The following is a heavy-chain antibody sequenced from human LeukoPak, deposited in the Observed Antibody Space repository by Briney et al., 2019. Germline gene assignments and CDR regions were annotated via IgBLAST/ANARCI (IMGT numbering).Heavy chain of an antibody. Sequence: GGSLRLSCAASGFTFSSYGMHWVRQAPGKGLEWVAVISYDGSNKYYADSVKGRFTISRDNSKNTLYLQMNSLRAEDTAVYYCAKDGKASGSYFYYYYYMDVWGKGTTVTVSS. CDR1: GFTFSSYG. J-gene: IGHJ6*03. V-gene: IGHV3-30*18. CDR2: ISYDGSNK. CDR3: AKDGKASGSYFYYYYYMDV. D-gene: IGHD3-10*01.